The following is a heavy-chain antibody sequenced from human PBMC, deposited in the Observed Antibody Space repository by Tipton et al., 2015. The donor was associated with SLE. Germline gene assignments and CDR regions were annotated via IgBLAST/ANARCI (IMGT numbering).Heavy chain of an antibody. D-gene: IGHD5-18*01. CDR2: ISGSGGST. Sequence: SLRLSCAASGFTFSSYSMNWVRQAPGKGLEWVSAISGSGGSTHYADSVKGRFTISRDNSKNTLYLQMNSLRAEDTAVYYCARGARGNSYGSDEDFDYWGQGTLVTVSS. CDR3: ARGARGNSYGSDEDFDY. J-gene: IGHJ4*02. CDR1: GFTFSSYS. V-gene: IGHV3-23*01.